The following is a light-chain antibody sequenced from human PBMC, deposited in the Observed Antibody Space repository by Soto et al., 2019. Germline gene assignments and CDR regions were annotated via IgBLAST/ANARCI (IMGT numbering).Light chain of an antibody. Sequence: VVMTQSPATLSVSPGERATLSCRASQSVSSNLAWYQQKPGQAPRLLIHGASTRATGIPARFSGSGSGTEFSLTISSLQSEDFAVYYCQQYNNWPPITFGQGTRLEIK. CDR3: QQYNNWPPIT. CDR2: GAS. CDR1: QSVSSN. J-gene: IGKJ5*01. V-gene: IGKV3-15*01.